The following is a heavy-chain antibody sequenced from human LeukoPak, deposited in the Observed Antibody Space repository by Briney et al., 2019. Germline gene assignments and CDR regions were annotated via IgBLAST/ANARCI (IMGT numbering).Heavy chain of an antibody. D-gene: IGHD5-12*01. V-gene: IGHV1-2*02. J-gene: IGHJ6*02. CDR1: GYTFNGYY. Sequence: ASVTVSFKASGYTFNGYYMHWVRQAPGQGLAWMGWINPNSGGTNYAQKFQGRVTMTRDTSISTAYMELSRLRSDDTAVYYCARVYSGYDGFYYGMDVWGQGTTVTVSS. CDR2: INPNSGGT. CDR3: ARVYSGYDGFYYGMDV.